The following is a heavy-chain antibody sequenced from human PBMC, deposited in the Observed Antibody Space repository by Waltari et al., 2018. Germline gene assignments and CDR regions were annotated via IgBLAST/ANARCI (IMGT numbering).Heavy chain of an antibody. D-gene: IGHD2-2*01. CDR2: IYYTGST. V-gene: IGHV4-59*01. CDR3: IGTTRDVDV. Sequence: QVQLQESGPGRAKPSETLSLTCTVAGGSIRRAYWSWVRQPPGKGLEWIGYIYYTGSTNYDPSLESRVTLSLDVSKNQFSLKLRSVTAADTALYYCIGTTRDVDVWGQGTTVTVSS. J-gene: IGHJ6*02. CDR1: GGSIRRAY.